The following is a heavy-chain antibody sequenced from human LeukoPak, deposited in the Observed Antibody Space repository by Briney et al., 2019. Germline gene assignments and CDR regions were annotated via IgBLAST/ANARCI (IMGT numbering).Heavy chain of an antibody. J-gene: IGHJ4*02. D-gene: IGHD3-10*01. CDR2: ISPNSGGT. V-gene: IGHV1-2*02. CDR3: ARDRREVYKYGSGTFKFGENFFDS. CDR1: GYTFISNY. Sequence: SSVKVSCKAAGYTFISNYMHWVRQAPGQGLEWLGWISPNSGGTKYEQNFQGRVTMTRDTSISTAYMELSRLRSDDTALYYCARDRREVYKYGSGTFKFGENFFDSWGQGTLVTVSS.